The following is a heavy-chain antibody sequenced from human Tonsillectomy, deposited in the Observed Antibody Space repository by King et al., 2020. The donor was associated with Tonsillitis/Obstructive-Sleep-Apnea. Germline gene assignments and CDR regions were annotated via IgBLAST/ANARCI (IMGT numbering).Heavy chain of an antibody. V-gene: IGHV3-23*04. CDR1: GFTFSTYG. CDR3: AKGASASCYSPIDY. J-gene: IGHJ4*02. Sequence: VQLVESGGDLIQPGGSLRLSCAASGFTFSTYGMSWVRQAPGRGLEWVSVISGSGDRTFYADSVVGRFTISRDDSRNMVYLQMNSLRAEDTAIYYCAKGASASCYSPIDYWGQGTLVTVSS. D-gene: IGHD2-2*02. CDR2: ISGSGDRT.